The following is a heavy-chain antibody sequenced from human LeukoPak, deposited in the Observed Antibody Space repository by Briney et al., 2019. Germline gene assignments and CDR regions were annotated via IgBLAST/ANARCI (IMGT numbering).Heavy chain of an antibody. CDR2: ISHDGSYK. Sequence: PGGSLRLSCAASGFTFSSYSMNWVRQAPGKGLEWVAVISHDGSYKYHADSVKGRFTISRDNSKNTLYLQMNGLRAEDTAVYYCAKDREARSGSWPYYWGQGTLVTVSS. CDR3: AKDREARSGSWPYY. CDR1: GFTFSSYS. V-gene: IGHV3-30*18. D-gene: IGHD6-13*01. J-gene: IGHJ4*02.